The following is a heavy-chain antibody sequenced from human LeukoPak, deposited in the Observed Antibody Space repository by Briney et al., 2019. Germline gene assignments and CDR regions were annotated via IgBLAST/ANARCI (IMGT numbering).Heavy chain of an antibody. CDR3: ARGGSGSSPLMRGYYYYYYMDV. Sequence: GGSLRLSCAAAGFTFSSYWMSWVRQAPGKGLEWVANIKQDGSEKYYVDSVKGRFNISRDKAKHSLYLQMNSLRAEDTAVYYCARGGSGSSPLMRGYYYYYYMDVWGKGTTVTISS. CDR1: GFTFSSYW. D-gene: IGHD3-10*01. V-gene: IGHV3-7*01. J-gene: IGHJ6*03. CDR2: IKQDGSEK.